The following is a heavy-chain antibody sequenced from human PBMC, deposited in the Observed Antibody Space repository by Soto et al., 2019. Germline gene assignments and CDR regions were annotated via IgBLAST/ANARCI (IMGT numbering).Heavy chain of an antibody. J-gene: IGHJ4*02. CDR1: GYTFTSYG. D-gene: IGHD6-13*01. V-gene: IGHV1-18*01. CDR3: ARDWVAAAGKVRFDY. CDR2: ISAYNGNT. Sequence: GASVKVSCKSSGYTFTSYGICCARQAPGQGLEWMGWISAYNGNTNYAQKLQGRVTMTTDTSTSTAYMELRSLRSDDTAVYYCARDWVAAAGKVRFDYWGQGTLVTVSS.